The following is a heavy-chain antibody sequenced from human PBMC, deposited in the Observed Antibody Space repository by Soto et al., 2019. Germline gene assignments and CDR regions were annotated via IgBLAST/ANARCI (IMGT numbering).Heavy chain of an antibody. CDR2: IRSSGSTI. CDR3: ARGPYDYAWGSDPPQFDY. V-gene: IGHV3-11*01. D-gene: IGHD3-16*02. CDR1: GFTFSDYY. Sequence: QVQLVESGGGLVKPGGSLRLSCAASGFTFSDYYMSWIRQAPGKGLEWVSYIRSSGSTIYYADSVKGRFTISGDNAQNSVYLQMTSLTAEATAVHYCARGPYDYAWGSDPPQFDYWCQGTLVTVSS. J-gene: IGHJ4*02.